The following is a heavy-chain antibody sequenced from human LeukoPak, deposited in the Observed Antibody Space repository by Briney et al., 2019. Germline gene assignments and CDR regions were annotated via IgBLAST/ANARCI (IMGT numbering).Heavy chain of an antibody. CDR3: ARVALGRRWLQTSYYYGMDV. D-gene: IGHD5-24*01. Sequence: GGSLRLSCAASGFTFSSYAMHWVRPAPGKGLEWVAVILYDGSNKYYADSVKGRFTISRYNSKNTLYLQMNSLRAEDTAVYYCARVALGRRWLQTSYYYGMDVWGQGTTVTVSS. CDR2: ILYDGSNK. CDR1: GFTFSSYA. V-gene: IGHV3-30-3*01. J-gene: IGHJ6*02.